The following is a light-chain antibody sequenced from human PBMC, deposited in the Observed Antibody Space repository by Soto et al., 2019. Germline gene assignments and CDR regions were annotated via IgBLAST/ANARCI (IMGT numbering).Light chain of an antibody. V-gene: IGLV8-61*01. Sequence: QTVVTQEPSLSVSPGGTVTHTCGLSSGSVSTTYYPSWYQQTPGQAPRTLIYNTNTRSSGVPDRFSGSILGNKAALTITGAQADDESDYYCVVFMGSGIYVFGGGTQLTVL. CDR2: NTN. J-gene: IGLJ7*01. CDR3: VVFMGSGIYV. CDR1: SGSVSTTYY.